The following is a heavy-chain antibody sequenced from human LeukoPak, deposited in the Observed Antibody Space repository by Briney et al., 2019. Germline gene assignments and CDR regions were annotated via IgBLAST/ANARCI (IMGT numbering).Heavy chain of an antibody. J-gene: IGHJ6*02. V-gene: IGHV3-21*01. D-gene: IGHD6-19*01. CDR3: ARALEYNSGWYNNNFYYGMDV. CDR2: ISTSSSYI. Sequence: GGSLRLSCAASGFTFSSYSMNWVRQAPGKGLEWVSFISTSSSYIYYADSVKGRFTVSRDNAKNSLYLQMNSLRAEDTAVYYCARALEYNSGWYNNNFYYGMDVWGQGTTVTVSS. CDR1: GFTFSSYS.